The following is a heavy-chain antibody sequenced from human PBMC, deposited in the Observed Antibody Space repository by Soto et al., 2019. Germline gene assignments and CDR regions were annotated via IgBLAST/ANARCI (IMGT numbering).Heavy chain of an antibody. CDR3: ASLRRDGYNYWFDP. D-gene: IGHD5-12*01. Sequence: GGSLRLSCAASGFTFSDYYMSWIRQAPGKGLEWVSYISSSGSTIYYADSVKGRFTIPRDNAKNSLYLQMNSLRAEDTAVYYCASLRRDGYNYWFDPWGQGTLVTVSS. V-gene: IGHV3-11*01. CDR2: ISSSGSTI. J-gene: IGHJ5*02. CDR1: GFTFSDYY.